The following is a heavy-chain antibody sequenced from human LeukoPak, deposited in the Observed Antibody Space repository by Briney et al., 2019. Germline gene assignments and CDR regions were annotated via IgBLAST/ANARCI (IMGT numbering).Heavy chain of an antibody. J-gene: IGHJ6*02. V-gene: IGHV1-2*02. D-gene: IGHD3-3*01. CDR3: ARDGYYDFWSGYYKDCYYGMDV. CDR2: INPNSGGT. CDR1: GYTFTGYY. Sequence: ASVKVSCKASGYTFTGYYMHWVRQAPGQGLEWMGWINPNSGGTNYAQKFQGRVTMTRDTSISTAYMELSRLRSDDTAVYYCARDGYYDFWSGYYKDCYYGMDVWGQGTTVTVSS.